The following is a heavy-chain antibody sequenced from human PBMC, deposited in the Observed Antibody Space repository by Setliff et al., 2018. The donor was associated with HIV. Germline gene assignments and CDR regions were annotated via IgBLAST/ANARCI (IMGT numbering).Heavy chain of an antibody. CDR2: SIPILGIG. J-gene: IGHJ6*03. V-gene: IGHV1-69*10. CDR3: ARCGAGEWHLYMDV. Sequence: SVKVSCKASGYTFATDGISWVRQAPGQGLEWMGWSIPILGIGNDEQAQKFKGRVTFTADKSTSTVYMELSSLRSEDTAVYYCARCGAGEWHLYMDVWGKGTAVTVSS. D-gene: IGHD3-16*01. CDR1: GYTFATDG.